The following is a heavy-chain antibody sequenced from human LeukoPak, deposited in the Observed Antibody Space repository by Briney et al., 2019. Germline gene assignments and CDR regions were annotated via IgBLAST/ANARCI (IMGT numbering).Heavy chain of an antibody. J-gene: IGHJ4*01. Sequence: GGSLRLSCAASGFTFNTLAIGWVRQAPGKGLEWVSCITDSGYNTYYADSVKGRFTISRDNSRNTLYLQMHSLRAEDTAIYYCAKDARRTDGWYFFDYWGHGALVTVSS. CDR1: GFTFNTLA. V-gene: IGHV3-23*01. D-gene: IGHD6-19*01. CDR3: AKDARRTDGWYFFDY. CDR2: ITDSGYNT.